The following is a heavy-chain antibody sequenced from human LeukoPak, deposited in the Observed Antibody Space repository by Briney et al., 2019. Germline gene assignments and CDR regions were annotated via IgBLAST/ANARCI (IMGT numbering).Heavy chain of an antibody. CDR1: GGSISSSNW. CDR2: INHSGST. Sequence: SGTLSLTCAVSGGSISSSNWWSWIRQPPGKGLEWIGEINHSGSTNYNPSLKSRVTISVDTSKNQFSLKLSSVTAADTAVYYCARVDYDFWSGPGYFDYWGQGTLVTVSS. CDR3: ARVDYDFWSGPGYFDY. D-gene: IGHD3-3*01. V-gene: IGHV4-4*02. J-gene: IGHJ4*02.